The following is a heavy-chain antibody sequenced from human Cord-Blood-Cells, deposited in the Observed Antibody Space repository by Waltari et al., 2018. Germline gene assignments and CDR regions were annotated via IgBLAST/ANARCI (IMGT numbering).Heavy chain of an antibody. CDR3: AREGVGGFWSGYYIGYFDY. CDR2: ISAYNGNT. CDR1: GYTFTSYA. Sequence: QVQLVQSGAEVKKPGASVKVSCKASGYTFTSYAISWVRQAPGQGLEWMGWISAYNGNTNNAQKLQGRVTRTTETSTSTAYMGLRSLRSDATAVYYCAREGVGGFWSGYYIGYFDYWGQGTLVTVSS. J-gene: IGHJ4*02. D-gene: IGHD3-3*01. V-gene: IGHV1-18*01.